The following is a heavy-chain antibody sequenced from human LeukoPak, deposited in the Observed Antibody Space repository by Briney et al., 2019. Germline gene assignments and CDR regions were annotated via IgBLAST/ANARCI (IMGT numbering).Heavy chain of an antibody. CDR3: ARGRLLWFGELLTSMYNWFDP. D-gene: IGHD3-10*01. CDR1: GYTFTSYD. CDR2: MKPNSGNT. V-gene: IGHV1-8*01. J-gene: IGHJ5*02. Sequence: ASVKDSCKASGYTFTSYDINWVRQATGQGLEWMGWMKPNSGNTGYAQKFQGRVTMTRNTSISTAYMELSSLRSEDTAVYYCARGRLLWFGELLTSMYNWFDPWGQGTLVTVSS.